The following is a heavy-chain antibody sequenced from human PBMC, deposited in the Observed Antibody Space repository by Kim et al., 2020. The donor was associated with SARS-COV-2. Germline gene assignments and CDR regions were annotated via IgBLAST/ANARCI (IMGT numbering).Heavy chain of an antibody. J-gene: IGHJ4*02. V-gene: IGHV1-2*06. CDR2: INPNSGGT. CDR3: ARESLAWATVTTFDY. Sequence: ASVKVSCKASGYTFTGYYMHWVRQAPGQGLEWMGRINPNSGGTNYAQKFQGRVTMTRDTSISTAYMELSRLRSDDTAVYYCARESLAWATVTTFDYWGQGTLVTVSS. CDR1: GYTFTGYY. D-gene: IGHD4-4*01.